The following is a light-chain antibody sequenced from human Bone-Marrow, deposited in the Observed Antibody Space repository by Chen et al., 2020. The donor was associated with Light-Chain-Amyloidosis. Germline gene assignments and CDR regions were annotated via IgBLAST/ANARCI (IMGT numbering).Light chain of an antibody. V-gene: IGLV6-57*02. Sequence: NFMLTQPHSLSESPGKTVTISCTGRSGRIASNYVQWYQPRPGSAPTTVIFEDNHRPSGVPDRFSGSIDSSSNSASLTISGLKTEDEADYYCQSYDSSNQGVVFGGGTKLTVL. CDR2: EDN. CDR1: SGRIASNY. CDR3: QSYDSSNQGVV. J-gene: IGLJ2*01.